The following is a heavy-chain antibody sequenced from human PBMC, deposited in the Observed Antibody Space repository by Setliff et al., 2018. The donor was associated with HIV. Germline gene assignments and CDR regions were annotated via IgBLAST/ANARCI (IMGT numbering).Heavy chain of an antibody. J-gene: IGHJ6*03. CDR3: ARGLSSTASPYFYYYYMDV. D-gene: IGHD2-2*01. CDR1: GGSISSSSYY. CDR2: IYYSGTT. V-gene: IGHV4-39*01. Sequence: PETLSLTCTVSGGSISSSSYYWGWIRQPPGKGLEWIGSIYYSGTTYYNPSLKSRDTISVDTSKNQFSLKLSSVTAADTAVYYCARGLSSTASPYFYYYYMDVWGKETTVTVSS.